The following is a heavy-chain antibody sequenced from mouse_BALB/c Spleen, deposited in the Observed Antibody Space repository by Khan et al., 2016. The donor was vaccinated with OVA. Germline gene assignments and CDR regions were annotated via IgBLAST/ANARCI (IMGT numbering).Heavy chain of an antibody. J-gene: IGHJ4*01. V-gene: IGHV1-61*01. Sequence: QVQLLQSGAELVRPGASVKLSCKASAYTFTDYWMNWVKQRPGQGLEWIGMIDPSDSETHYNQIFKDKATLTVDKSSSTAYMQLSSLTTEDSAVYYCAGCRMGAMDYWGQGTSVTVSS. CDR3: AGCRMGAMDY. CDR1: AYTFTDYW. CDR2: IDPSDSET.